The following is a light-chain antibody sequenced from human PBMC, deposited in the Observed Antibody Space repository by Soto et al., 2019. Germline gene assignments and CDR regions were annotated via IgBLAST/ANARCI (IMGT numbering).Light chain of an antibody. CDR3: QHLNNYPPFT. CDR2: GTF. J-gene: IGKJ3*01. V-gene: IGKV1-9*01. Sequence: QLTQSPSSLSASVGDRVSITCRASQDIKTYLAWYQQKQGKAPKLLISGTFTLQSGVPSRFNGSGSGTDFTLTISRLQPEDFATYYCQHLNNYPPFTFGPGTKVDLE. CDR1: QDIKTY.